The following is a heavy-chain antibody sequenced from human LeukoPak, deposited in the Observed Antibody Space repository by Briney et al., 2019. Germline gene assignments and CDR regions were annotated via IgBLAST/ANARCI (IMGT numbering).Heavy chain of an antibody. CDR2: IKQDGSEK. J-gene: IGHJ4*02. Sequence: GSLRLSCAASGFTFSSYWMSWVRQAPGKGLEWVANIKQDGSEKYTISRDNAKNSLYLQMNSLRAEDTAVYYCARTLRWPAMTTAIPPYFDYWGQGTLVTVSS. V-gene: IGHV3-7*03. CDR1: GFTFSSYW. CDR3: ARTLRWPAMTTAIPPYFDY. D-gene: IGHD1-14*01.